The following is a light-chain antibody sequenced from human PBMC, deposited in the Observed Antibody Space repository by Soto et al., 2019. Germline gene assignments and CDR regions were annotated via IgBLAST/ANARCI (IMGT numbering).Light chain of an antibody. CDR2: TDY. Sequence: QSVLTQPPSASGTPGQRVIISCSGSNSNIGTYTVNWYQQLPGTAPKLLIYTDYQRPSGVPDRFSGSRSGTSASLAISGLQSEDEADYYCASWDDRLSGGGFGGGTKLTVL. V-gene: IGLV1-44*01. CDR1: NSNIGTYT. CDR3: ASWDDRLSGGG. J-gene: IGLJ3*02.